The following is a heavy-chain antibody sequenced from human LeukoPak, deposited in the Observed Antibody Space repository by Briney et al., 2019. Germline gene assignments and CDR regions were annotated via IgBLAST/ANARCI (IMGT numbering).Heavy chain of an antibody. D-gene: IGHD3-22*01. CDR3: ARASSVVVVADAFDI. V-gene: IGHV3-30*04. CDR1: GFTFSNYA. J-gene: IGHJ3*02. Sequence: SLRLSCAASGFTFSNYAMHWVRQAPGRGLERVAIISYDGSNKYYADSVKGRFTISRDNSKNTLYLQMNSLRAEDTAVYYCARASSVVVVADAFDIWGQGTMVTVSS. CDR2: ISYDGSNK.